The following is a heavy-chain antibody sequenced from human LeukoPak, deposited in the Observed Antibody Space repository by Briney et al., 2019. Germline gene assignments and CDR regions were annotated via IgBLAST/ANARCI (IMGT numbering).Heavy chain of an antibody. CDR2: IIHIFGTA. Sequence: SVKVSCKVYGGTFTSYAINWVRQAPGQRLEWMGGIIHIFGTATYAQKFQGRVAITADESTSTAYMVLNSLTSEDTAVYYCARDASPLEQQPNWFDPWGQGTLVTVSS. CDR1: GGTFTSYA. D-gene: IGHD6-13*01. J-gene: IGHJ5*02. CDR3: ARDASPLEQQPNWFDP. V-gene: IGHV1-69*01.